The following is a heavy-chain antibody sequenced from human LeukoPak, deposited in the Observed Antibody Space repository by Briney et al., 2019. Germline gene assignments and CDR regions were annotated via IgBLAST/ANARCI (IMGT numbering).Heavy chain of an antibody. CDR2: IYTSGIT. J-gene: IGHJ4*02. CDR1: GRSISSNF. Sequence: TSETLSLTCSVSGRSISSNFWSCIRQPAGMGLEWIGRIYTSGITNYNPSLKSRVTMSVDTSKKQFSLSLSSVTAADTAVYYCAREHVGYISGWHDLDFRGQGALVTVSS. D-gene: IGHD6-19*01. CDR3: AREHVGYISGWHDLDF. V-gene: IGHV4-4*07.